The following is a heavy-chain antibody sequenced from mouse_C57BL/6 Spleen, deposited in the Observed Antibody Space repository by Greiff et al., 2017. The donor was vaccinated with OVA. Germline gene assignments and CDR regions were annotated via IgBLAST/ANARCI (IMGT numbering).Heavy chain of an antibody. J-gene: IGHJ2*01. V-gene: IGHV1-82*01. CDR1: GYAFSSSW. CDR2: IYPGDGDT. CDR3: ERAFDY. Sequence: VQLQQSGPELVKPGASVTISCKASGYAFSSSWMNWVKQRPGQGLEWIGRIYPGDGDTKYNGKFKGKDRLTADKSDSTAYMQNSSLTDEDSAVYFCERAFDYWGQGTTLTVSS.